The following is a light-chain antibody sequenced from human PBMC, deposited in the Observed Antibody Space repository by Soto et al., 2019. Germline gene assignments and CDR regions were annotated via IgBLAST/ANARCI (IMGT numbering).Light chain of an antibody. J-gene: IGKJ1*01. CDR3: QKYDSAPRA. Sequence: DIQMTQSPSSLSASVGDRVTITCRASQGINSYLAWYQQKPGKVPKLLIYAASVLQSGVPSRFSGSGSGTDFTLTITSLQPEDVATYYCQKYDSAPRAFGQGTKVDIK. CDR1: QGINSY. V-gene: IGKV1-27*01. CDR2: AAS.